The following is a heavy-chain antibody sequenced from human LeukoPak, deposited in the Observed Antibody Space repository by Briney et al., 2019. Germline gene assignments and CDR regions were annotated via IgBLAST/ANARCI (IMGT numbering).Heavy chain of an antibody. V-gene: IGHV1-69*01. CDR3: ATAGVPYYYYYGMDV. Sequence: SVKVFCKASGGTFSSYAISWVRQAPGQGLEWMGGIIPIFGTANYAQKFQGRVTITADESTSTAYMELSSLRSEDTAVYYCATAGVPYYYYYGMDVWGQGTTVTVSS. CDR1: GGTFSSYA. D-gene: IGHD3-3*01. J-gene: IGHJ6*02. CDR2: IIPIFGTA.